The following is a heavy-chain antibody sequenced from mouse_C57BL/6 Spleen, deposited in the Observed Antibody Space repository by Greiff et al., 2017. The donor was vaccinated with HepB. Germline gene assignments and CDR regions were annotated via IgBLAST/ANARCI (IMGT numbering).Heavy chain of an antibody. CDR1: GYSFTDYN. D-gene: IGHD2-4*01. J-gene: IGHJ1*03. Sequence: VQLKESGPELVKPGASVKISCKASGYSFTDYNMNWVKQSNGKSLEWIGVINPNYGTTSYNQKFKGKATLTVDQSSSTAYMQLNSLTSEDSAVYYCASPLYYDYDVGTYWYFDVWGTGTTVTVSS. CDR3: ASPLYYDYDVGTYWYFDV. V-gene: IGHV1-39*01. CDR2: INPNYGTT.